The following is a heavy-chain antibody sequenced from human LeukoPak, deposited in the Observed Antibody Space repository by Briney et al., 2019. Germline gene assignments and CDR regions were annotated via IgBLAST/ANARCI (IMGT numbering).Heavy chain of an antibody. CDR3: ARAGLSGYSYGYDWFDS. J-gene: IGHJ5*01. D-gene: IGHD5-18*01. CDR1: GGSISSSSYY. CDR2: IYYSGSS. V-gene: IGHV4-39*07. Sequence: SETLCLTFTVSGGSISSSSYYWGWIRPPPVTRLASIASIYYSGSSYYNPSVQSRVTISVDTSRNQFSLKVTSVTAADTAVYYCARAGLSGYSYGYDWFDSWGQGTLVTVSS.